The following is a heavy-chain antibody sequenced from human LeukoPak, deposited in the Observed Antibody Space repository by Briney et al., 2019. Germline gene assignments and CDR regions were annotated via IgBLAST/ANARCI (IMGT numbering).Heavy chain of an antibody. D-gene: IGHD3-10*01. J-gene: IGHJ6*03. V-gene: IGHV4-39*02. CDR2: IQYSGRT. CDR3: AREISGTYYNPLGYMDV. CDR1: GDSFTNNDFF. Sequence: SETLSLTCSVSGDSFTNNDFFWGWIRHPPGKGLEWIANIQYSGRTYYNPSLRSRVSMSRDTSKNQFSLKVTSVTAADTAVYYCAREISGTYYNPLGYMDVWGKGTTVTVSS.